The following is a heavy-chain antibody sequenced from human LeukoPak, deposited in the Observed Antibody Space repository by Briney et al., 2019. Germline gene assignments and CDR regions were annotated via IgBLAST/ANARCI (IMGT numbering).Heavy chain of an antibody. V-gene: IGHV1-8*03. CDR1: GYTFTIYD. Sequence: ASVTVSFTASGYTFTIYDINWVRQAPGQGLEWMGWINSNSGNTGYAQKFQGRLTITRITSISTAYMELSSLRSEDTAVYYCARGASRSFDYWGQGTLVTVSS. J-gene: IGHJ4*02. CDR2: INSNSGNT. CDR3: ARGASRSFDY. D-gene: IGHD2-15*01.